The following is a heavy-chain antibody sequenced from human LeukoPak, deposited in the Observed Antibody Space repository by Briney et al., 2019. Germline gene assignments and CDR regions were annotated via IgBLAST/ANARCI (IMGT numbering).Heavy chain of an antibody. J-gene: IGHJ4*02. CDR1: GFTFA. Sequence: GGSLRLSCAASGFTFAMHWVRQAPGKGLEWVAVISYDGSNKYYADSVKGRFTISRDNSKNTLYLQMNSLRAEDTAVYYCASPRITMVRGVPTGGYWGQGTLVTVSS. V-gene: IGHV3-30*14. CDR2: ISYDGSNK. CDR3: ASPRITMVRGVPTGGY. D-gene: IGHD3-10*01.